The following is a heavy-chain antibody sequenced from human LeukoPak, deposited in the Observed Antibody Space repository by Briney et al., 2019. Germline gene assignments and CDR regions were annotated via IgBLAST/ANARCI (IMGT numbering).Heavy chain of an antibody. J-gene: IGHJ4*02. CDR2: IKQDESEK. CDR3: ARALDSSSSRYQAFEE. Sequence: PGGSLRLSCAASGFTFCNYWMSWVRQAPGKGREWVANIKQDESEKYYVDSVKGRFTISRDNAKSSLYLQMNSLRAEDTAVYYCARALDSSSSRYQAFEEWGQGTLVTVSS. D-gene: IGHD2-2*01. CDR1: GFTFCNYW. V-gene: IGHV3-7*01.